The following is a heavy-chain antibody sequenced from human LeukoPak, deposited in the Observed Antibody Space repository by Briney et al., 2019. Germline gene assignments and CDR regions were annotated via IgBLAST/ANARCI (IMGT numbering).Heavy chain of an antibody. CDR3: ARDQVDYYGSGSYYTSSDY. J-gene: IGHJ4*02. CDR2: IKQDGSEK. Sequence: GGSLRLSCAASGFTFSSYWMSWVRQAPGKGLEWVANIKQDGSEKYYVDSVKGRFTISRDNAKNSLYLQMNSLRAEDTAVYYCARDQVDYYGSGSYYTSSDYWGQGTLVTVSS. V-gene: IGHV3-7*01. D-gene: IGHD3-10*01. CDR1: GFTFSSYW.